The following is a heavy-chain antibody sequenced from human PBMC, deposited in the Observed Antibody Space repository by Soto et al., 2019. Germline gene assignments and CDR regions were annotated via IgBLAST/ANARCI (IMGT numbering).Heavy chain of an antibody. CDR2: INPSGGST. CDR1: GYTFTNYY. D-gene: IGHD3-16*01. V-gene: IGHV1-46*01. Sequence: QVQLVQSGAEVKKPGASVKVSCEASGYTFTNYYIHWVRQAPGQGLEWMAVINPSGGSTRYAQKFQGRLTMTRDTSTSTVYMELSSLRSEDTAVYYCAKTYGFLGGYYFDYWGQGTLVTVSS. J-gene: IGHJ4*02. CDR3: AKTYGFLGGYYFDY.